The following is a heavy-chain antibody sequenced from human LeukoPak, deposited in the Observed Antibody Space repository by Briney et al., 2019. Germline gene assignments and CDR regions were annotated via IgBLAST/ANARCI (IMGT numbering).Heavy chain of an antibody. V-gene: IGHV3-66*01. CDR2: IYSGGST. D-gene: IGHD6-13*01. J-gene: IGHJ4*02. CDR3: ARVNSSSREAFDY. CDR1: GFTVSSNY. Sequence: PGGSLRLSCAASGFTVSSNYMSWVRQAPGKGLEWVSVIYSGGSTYYADSVKGRFTISRDNSKNTLYLQMNSLRAEDTAVYYCARVNSSSREAFDYWGQGTLVTVSS.